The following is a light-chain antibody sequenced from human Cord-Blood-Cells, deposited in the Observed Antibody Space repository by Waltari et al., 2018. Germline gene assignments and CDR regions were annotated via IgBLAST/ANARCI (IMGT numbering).Light chain of an antibody. CDR3: QQYGSSPQT. V-gene: IGKV3-20*01. J-gene: IGKJ1*01. Sequence: EIVLTQSPGTLSLSPGERATLSCRASQSVSSSSLAWYQQKPGQAPRLRIYGASSSATGIPDRFSGSGSGTDFTLTISRLGPEDFAVYYCQQYGSSPQTFGQGTKVEIK. CDR2: GAS. CDR1: QSVSSSS.